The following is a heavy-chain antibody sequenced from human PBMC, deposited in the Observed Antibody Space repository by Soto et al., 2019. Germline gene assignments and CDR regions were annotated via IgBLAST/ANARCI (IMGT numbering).Heavy chain of an antibody. J-gene: IGHJ4*02. V-gene: IGHV3-33*01. CDR2: IWYDGSNK. CDR1: GVTCISYG. D-gene: IGHD6-6*01. Sequence: GGSLRLSCAASGVTCISYGMHWVRQAPGKGLEWVAVIWYDGSNKYYADSVKGRFSISRDNSKNTLYLQMNSLRAEDTAVYYCARSTYSSSAYYFDYWGQGTLVTVSS. CDR3: ARSTYSSSAYYFDY.